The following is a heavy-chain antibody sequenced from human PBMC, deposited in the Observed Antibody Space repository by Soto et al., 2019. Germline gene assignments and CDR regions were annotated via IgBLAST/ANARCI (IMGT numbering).Heavy chain of an antibody. Sequence: QGQLVQSGAEVKKPGSSVKVSCKASGGIFSNYAISWVRQAPGQGLEWIGVIIPIFGIPKFAQKFQDRFTITADESTTTGYMELRSLRPDDTAVYYCARDGGPGIALAWLDYWGQGTLVTVSS. CDR2: IIPIFGIP. D-gene: IGHD6-19*01. CDR1: GGIFSNYA. CDR3: ARDGGPGIALAWLDY. V-gene: IGHV1-69*01. J-gene: IGHJ4*02.